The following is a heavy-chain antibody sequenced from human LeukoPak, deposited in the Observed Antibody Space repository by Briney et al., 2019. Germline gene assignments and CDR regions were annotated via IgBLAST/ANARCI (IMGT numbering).Heavy chain of an antibody. V-gene: IGHV3-30*02. D-gene: IGHD2-21*01. CDR1: GFTFSSYG. CDR3: AKDRRSQLYYTGGDFDI. J-gene: IGHJ3*02. Sequence: QSGGSLRLSCAASGFTFSSYGMHWVRQAPGKGLEWVAFIRYDGSNKYYADSVKGRFTISRDNSKNTLYLQMNSLRAEDTAVHYCAKDRRSQLYYTGGDFDIWGQGTMVTVSS. CDR2: IRYDGSNK.